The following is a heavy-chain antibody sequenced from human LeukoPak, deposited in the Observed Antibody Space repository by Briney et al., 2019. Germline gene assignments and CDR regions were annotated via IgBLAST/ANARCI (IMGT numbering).Heavy chain of an antibody. CDR2: INPNSGGT. D-gene: IGHD3-22*01. Sequence: ASVTVSCKASGYTFTGYYMHWVRQAPGQGLEWMGWINPNSGGTNYAQKFQGRVTITADKSTSTAYMELSSLRSEDTAVYYCAQGGYSNYYYYYMDVWGKGATVTISS. CDR1: GYTFTGYY. J-gene: IGHJ6*03. CDR3: AQGGYSNYYYYYMDV. V-gene: IGHV1-2*02.